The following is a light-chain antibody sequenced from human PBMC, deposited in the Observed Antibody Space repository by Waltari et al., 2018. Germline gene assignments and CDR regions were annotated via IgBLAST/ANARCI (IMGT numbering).Light chain of an antibody. J-gene: IGKJ3*01. Sequence: EIVLTQSPGTLSLSPGERATLSCRASQSVSNSYLVWYQQKPGQAPSLLIYGASSRATGIPDRFSRSGSGTDFTLTISRLEPEDFAVYYCQQYDTSPFTFGPGTKVDIK. V-gene: IGKV3-20*01. CDR2: GAS. CDR1: QSVSNSY. CDR3: QQYDTSPFT.